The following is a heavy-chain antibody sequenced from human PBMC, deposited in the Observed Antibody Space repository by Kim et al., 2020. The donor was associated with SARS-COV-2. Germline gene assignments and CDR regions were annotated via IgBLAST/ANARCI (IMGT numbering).Heavy chain of an antibody. D-gene: IGHD5-18*01. Sequence: GGSLRLSCVASGFTFSDYDISWIRQAPEKGLEWVSDISSTSSHINYADSVKGRFTISRDNAKNSLDLLMNSLRADDTAVYYCARRDGDKTANDYWGQGT. CDR3: ARRDGDKTANDY. J-gene: IGHJ4*02. V-gene: IGHV3-11*06. CDR2: ISSTSSHI. CDR1: GFTFSDYD.